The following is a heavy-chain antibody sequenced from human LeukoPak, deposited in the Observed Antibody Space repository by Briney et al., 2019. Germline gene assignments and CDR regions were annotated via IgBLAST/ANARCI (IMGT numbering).Heavy chain of an antibody. D-gene: IGHD1-1*01. J-gene: IGHJ4*02. Sequence: SETLSLTCAVYGGSFSGYYWSWIRQPPGKGLEWVGEINNSGSTNYNPSLKSRVTISVDTSKNQFSLKLSSVTAADTAVYCCAGGEFREVIQLHTSYYFDYWGQGTLVTVSS. CDR1: GGSFSGYY. CDR2: INNSGST. CDR3: AGGEFREVIQLHTSYYFDY. V-gene: IGHV4-34*01.